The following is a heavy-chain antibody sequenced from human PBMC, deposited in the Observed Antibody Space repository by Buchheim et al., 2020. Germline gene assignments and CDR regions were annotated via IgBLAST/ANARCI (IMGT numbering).Heavy chain of an antibody. D-gene: IGHD4-23*01. V-gene: IGHV3-23*01. Sequence: EVHLLTSGGGLVQPGGSLRLSCTASTFTFGNYAMNWVRQAPGKGLEWVSVISDSGGSTYYADSVKGRFSISRDNSKNTLYLQMNSLRAEDTAVYYCANPLRWGNYGMDVWGQGTT. CDR3: ANPLRWGNYGMDV. J-gene: IGHJ6*02. CDR1: TFTFGNYA. CDR2: ISDSGGST.